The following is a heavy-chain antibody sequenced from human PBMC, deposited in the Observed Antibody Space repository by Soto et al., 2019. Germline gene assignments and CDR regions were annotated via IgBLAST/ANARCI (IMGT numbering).Heavy chain of an antibody. CDR3: ARWNVQHDSYGYF. CDR2: ISHDGSNK. J-gene: IGHJ4*02. Sequence: GGSLRLSCAASGFTFSSLPMHWVRQAPGKGLEWVALISHDGSNKYYADSVKGRFTISRDNSKNTLYLQMNSLRGEDTAVYYCARWNVQHDSYGYFWGQGTLVTVSS. D-gene: IGHD5-18*01. V-gene: IGHV3-30-3*01. CDR1: GFTFSSLP.